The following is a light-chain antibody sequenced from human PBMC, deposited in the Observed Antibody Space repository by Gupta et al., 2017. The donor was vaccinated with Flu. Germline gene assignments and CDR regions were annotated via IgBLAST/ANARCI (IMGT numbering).Light chain of an antibody. J-gene: IGKJ1*01. CDR3: QHRDSTPRP. Sequence: DMQMTQSPASLSASVGDRVTISCRASQSLSSYLSWYQQKPGKAPKLLIYDASRFESGVPSRFGGSGYGTDFTLTITRRQPEDFANYYCQHRDSTPRPFGQGTEVEIK. CDR1: QSLSSY. CDR2: DAS. V-gene: IGKV1-39*01.